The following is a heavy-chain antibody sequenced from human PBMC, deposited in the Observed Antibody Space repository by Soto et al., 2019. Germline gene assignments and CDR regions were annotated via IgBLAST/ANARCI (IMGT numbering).Heavy chain of an antibody. V-gene: IGHV4-38-2*02. D-gene: IGHD6-19*01. CDR2: IYHGGTT. J-gene: IGHJ4*01. CDR3: ARVNVMVVAGSTFDY. CDR1: CYSISSGSY. Sequence: SETLSRTCTVSCYSISSGSYWAWIRHPPWKGPEWIASIYHGGTTFYNPSLKSRITISVDTSNNQFSLKLTSVTAADTAVYYCARVNVMVVAGSTFDYWGNGNPVTAPQ.